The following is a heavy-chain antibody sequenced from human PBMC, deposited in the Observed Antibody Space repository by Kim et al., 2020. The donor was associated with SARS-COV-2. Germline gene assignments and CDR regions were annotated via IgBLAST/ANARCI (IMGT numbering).Heavy chain of an antibody. CDR2: IIPIFGTA. CDR1: GGTFSSYA. J-gene: IGHJ4*02. Sequence: SVKVSCKASGGTFSSYAISWVRQAPGQGLEWMGGIIPIFGTANYAQKFQGRVTITADESTSTAYMELSSLRSEDTAVYYCALTLRFLEWLLPSDYWGQGTLVTVSS. CDR3: ALTLRFLEWLLPSDY. D-gene: IGHD3-3*01. V-gene: IGHV1-69*13.